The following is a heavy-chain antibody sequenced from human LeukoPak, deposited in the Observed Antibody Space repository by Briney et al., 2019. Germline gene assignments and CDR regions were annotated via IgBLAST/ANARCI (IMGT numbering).Heavy chain of an antibody. CDR2: IYYSGST. CDR1: GGSISSCY. CDR3: ARVRIAAPGPYYFDY. Sequence: SETLSLTCTVSGGSISSCYWSWIRQPPGKGLEWTGYIYYSGSTNYNPSLKSRVTISVDTSKNQFSLKLSSVTAADTAVYYCARVRIAAPGPYYFDYWGQGTLVTVSS. D-gene: IGHD6-13*01. V-gene: IGHV4-59*01. J-gene: IGHJ4*02.